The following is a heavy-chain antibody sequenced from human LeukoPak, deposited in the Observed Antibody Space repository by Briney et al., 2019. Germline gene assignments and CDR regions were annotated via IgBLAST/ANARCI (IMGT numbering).Heavy chain of an antibody. CDR1: GFTFSSYA. CDR3: AREGNYGDRDY. D-gene: IGHD4-17*01. Sequence: GGSLRLSCAASGFTFSSYAMHWVRQAPGKGLEWVAVISYDGSNKYYADSVKGRFTISGDNSKNTLYLQMNSLRAEDTAVYYCAREGNYGDRDYWGQGTLVTVSS. V-gene: IGHV3-30-3*01. CDR2: ISYDGSNK. J-gene: IGHJ4*02.